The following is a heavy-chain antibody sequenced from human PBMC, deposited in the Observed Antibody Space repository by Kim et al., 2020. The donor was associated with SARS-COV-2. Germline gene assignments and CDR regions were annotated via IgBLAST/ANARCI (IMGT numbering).Heavy chain of an antibody. CDR2: SA. V-gene: IGHV4-4*09. D-gene: IGHD1-26*01. Sequence: SANYYPSLRSSVTRSEDTSKNQFSLKLSSVTAADTAVYYCAGTARGANFDYWGRGALVTVSS. J-gene: IGHJ4*02. CDR3: AGTARGANFDY.